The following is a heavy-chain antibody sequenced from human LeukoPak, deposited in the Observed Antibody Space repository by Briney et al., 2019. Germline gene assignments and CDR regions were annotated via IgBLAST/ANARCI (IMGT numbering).Heavy chain of an antibody. CDR3: ARAGGTFDN. J-gene: IGHJ4*02. Sequence: SQTLSLTCAISGDSVSSKSASWNWLRQSPSRGLEWLGRTYYRSKWHNEYAVSVKSRISINPDTSQNQFSLQLSSVTTEDTAVYYCARAGGTFDNGGQGTRVTVSS. CDR1: GDSVSSKSAS. D-gene: IGHD1-1*01. V-gene: IGHV6-1*01. CDR2: TYYRSKWHN.